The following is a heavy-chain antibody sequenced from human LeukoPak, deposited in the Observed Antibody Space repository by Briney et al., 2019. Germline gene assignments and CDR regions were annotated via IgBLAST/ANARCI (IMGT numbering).Heavy chain of an antibody. D-gene: IGHD1-26*01. CDR2: ISYDGSNK. CDR1: GFTFSSYA. CDR3: ARDRELLYYYYYYMDV. V-gene: IGHV3-30-3*01. Sequence: GGSLRLSCAASGFTFSSYAMHWVRQAPGKGLEWVAVISYDGSNKYYADSVKGRFTISRDNSKNTLYLQMNSLRAEDTAVYYCARDRELLYYYYYYMDVWGKGTTVTVSS. J-gene: IGHJ6*03.